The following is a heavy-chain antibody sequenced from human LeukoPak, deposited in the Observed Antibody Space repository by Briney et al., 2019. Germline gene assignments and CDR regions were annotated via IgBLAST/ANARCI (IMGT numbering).Heavy chain of an antibody. V-gene: IGHV1-24*01. CDR3: ATPSPVRYYGSGSYYPFDY. CDR2: FDPEDGET. CDR1: GYTLTELS. J-gene: IGHJ4*02. D-gene: IGHD3-10*01. Sequence: ASVKVSCKVSGYTLTELSMHWVRQAPGKGLEWMGGFDPEDGETIYAQKFQGRVTMTEDTSTDTAYMEQSSLRSEDTAVYYCATPSPVRYYGSGSYYPFDYWGQGTLVTVSS.